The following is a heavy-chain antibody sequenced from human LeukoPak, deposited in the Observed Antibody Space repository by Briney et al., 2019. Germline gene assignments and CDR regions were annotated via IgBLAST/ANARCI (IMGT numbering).Heavy chain of an antibody. CDR1: GGSFSDYY. CDR2: INHSGST. Sequence: SETLSLTCAVYGGSFSDYYWSWIRQPPGKGLEWIGEINHSGSTNYNPSLKSRVTISVDTSKNQFSLKLSSVTAADTAVYYCASSSSAARPAYYYMDVWGKGTTVTVSS. CDR3: ASSSSAARPAYYYMDV. V-gene: IGHV4-34*01. D-gene: IGHD6-6*01. J-gene: IGHJ6*03.